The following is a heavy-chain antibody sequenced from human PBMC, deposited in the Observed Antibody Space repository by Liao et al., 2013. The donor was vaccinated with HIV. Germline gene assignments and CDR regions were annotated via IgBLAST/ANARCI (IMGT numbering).Heavy chain of an antibody. CDR2: ISATGST. J-gene: IGHJ4*02. CDR3: ARGQVLLWFGNLLSQYYFDS. Sequence: QVHLQESGPGLVKPSETLSLTCTVLGNFITSDYWTWIRQPAGQGLEWIGRISATGSTYDNPSLKSRVTISVDTSKNQFSLKLSSVTAADTAVYYCARGQVLLWFGNLLSQYYFDSWGQGTLVAVSS. V-gene: IGHV4-4*07. CDR1: GNFITSDY. D-gene: IGHD3-10*01.